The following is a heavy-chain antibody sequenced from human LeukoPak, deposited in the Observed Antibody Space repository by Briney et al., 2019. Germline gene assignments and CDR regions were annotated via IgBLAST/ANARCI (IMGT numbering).Heavy chain of an antibody. CDR2: IYSGGTT. D-gene: IGHD1-1*01. Sequence: GGSLRLSCAASGFTFSRYWMSWVRQAPGKGLEWVSVIYSGGTTYYSESVKGRFTISRDNSKNTLYLQMNSLRAEDTAVYYCARKSIATASGWAQFDSWGQGTLVIVSS. J-gene: IGHJ4*02. CDR1: GFTFSRYW. CDR3: ARKSIATASGWAQFDS. V-gene: IGHV3-53*01.